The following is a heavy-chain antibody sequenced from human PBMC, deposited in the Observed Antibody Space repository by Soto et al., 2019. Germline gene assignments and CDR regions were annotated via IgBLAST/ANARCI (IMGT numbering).Heavy chain of an antibody. CDR1: GGTFSSYA. Sequence: VQLVQSGAEVKKPGSSVKVSCKASGGTFSSYAISWVRQAPGQGLEWMGGIIPIFGTANYAQKFQGRVTITADESTSTAYMELSSLISEDTAVYYCARDAGYCSSTSCGFDPWGQGTLVTVSS. CDR3: ARDAGYCSSTSCGFDP. CDR2: IIPIFGTA. D-gene: IGHD2-2*01. V-gene: IGHV1-69*01. J-gene: IGHJ5*02.